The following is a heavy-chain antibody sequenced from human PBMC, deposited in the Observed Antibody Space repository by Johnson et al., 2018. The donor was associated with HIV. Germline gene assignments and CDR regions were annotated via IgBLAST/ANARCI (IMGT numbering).Heavy chain of an antibody. CDR2: ISSKGGST. CDR3: ARVRPNPTVTTRGAAFDI. J-gene: IGHJ3*02. V-gene: IGHV3-64*01. CDR1: GFTFSSYV. Sequence: VQLVESGGGLVQPGGSLRLSCAASGFTFSSYVMHWVRQAPGKGLEYVSGISSKGGSTYYANSVKGRFTISRDNSKNTLYLQMGSLRAEDMAVYYCARVRPNPTVTTRGAAFDIWGQGTMVTVSS. D-gene: IGHD4-17*01.